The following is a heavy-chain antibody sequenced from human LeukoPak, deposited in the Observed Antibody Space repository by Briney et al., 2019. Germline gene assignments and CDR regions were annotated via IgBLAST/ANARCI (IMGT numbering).Heavy chain of an antibody. D-gene: IGHD3-10*01. CDR3: ARKRHGGPLDY. J-gene: IGHJ4*02. V-gene: IGHV4-59*01. CDR2: IYYIGST. Sequence: SETLSLTCPVCCGSISSFYWSWIRQPPGKGLEWVGYIYYIGSTNYNPSLNSRVTISLDTSKNQFSLKLNSVTAADTAVYYCARKRHGGPLDYWGQGTLVTVSS. CDR1: CGSISSFY.